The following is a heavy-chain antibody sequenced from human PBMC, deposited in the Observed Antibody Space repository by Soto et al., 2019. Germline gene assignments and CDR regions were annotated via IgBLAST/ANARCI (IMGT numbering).Heavy chain of an antibody. D-gene: IGHD3-22*01. Sequence: QVQLVESGGGVVQPGRSLRLSCAASGFTFSSYGMHWVRQAPGKGLEWVAVISYDGSNKYYADSVKGRFTISRDNSKNTLYLQMNSLRAEDTAVYYCAKPNLIVVVRTGAFDIWGQGTMVTVSS. J-gene: IGHJ3*02. CDR3: AKPNLIVVVRTGAFDI. CDR2: ISYDGSNK. V-gene: IGHV3-30*18. CDR1: GFTFSSYG.